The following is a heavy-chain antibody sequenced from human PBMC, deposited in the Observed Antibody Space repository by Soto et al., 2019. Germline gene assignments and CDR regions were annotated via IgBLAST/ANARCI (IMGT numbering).Heavy chain of an antibody. Sequence: GASVKVSCKVSGYTLTELSMHWVRQAPGKGLEWMGGFDPEDGETIYAQKFQGRVTMTEDTSTDTAYMELSSLRSEDTAVYYCATAPIVRGVKNWFGPWGQETLVTVSS. J-gene: IGHJ5*01. CDR3: ATAPIVRGVKNWFGP. CDR1: GYTLTELS. V-gene: IGHV1-24*01. CDR2: FDPEDGET. D-gene: IGHD3-10*01.